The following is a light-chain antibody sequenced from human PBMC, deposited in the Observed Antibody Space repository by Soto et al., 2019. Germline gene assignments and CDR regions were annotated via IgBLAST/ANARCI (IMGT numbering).Light chain of an antibody. Sequence: QTVVTQEPSFSVSPGGTVTXTXGXXXXXVSASHFPSWYQQTPGQAPRTLIYNTNTRSSGVPDRFSGSILGNRAALTITGAQADDESDYYCVLYMRSGISVFGGGTKLTVL. CDR1: XXXVSASHF. CDR3: VLYMRSGISV. CDR2: NTN. V-gene: IGLV8-61*01. J-gene: IGLJ2*01.